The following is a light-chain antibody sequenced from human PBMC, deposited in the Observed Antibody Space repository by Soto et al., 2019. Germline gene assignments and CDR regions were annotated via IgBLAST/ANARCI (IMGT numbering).Light chain of an antibody. Sequence: EIVLTQSPATLSLSPGERATLSCRASQSVSSYLAWYQQKPVQAPRLLIYDASNRATGIPARFSGSGSGTDFTLTISRLEPEDFAVYYCQQRSNWPPGFTFGPGTKVDIK. CDR1: QSVSSY. J-gene: IGKJ3*01. V-gene: IGKV3-11*01. CDR2: DAS. CDR3: QQRSNWPPGFT.